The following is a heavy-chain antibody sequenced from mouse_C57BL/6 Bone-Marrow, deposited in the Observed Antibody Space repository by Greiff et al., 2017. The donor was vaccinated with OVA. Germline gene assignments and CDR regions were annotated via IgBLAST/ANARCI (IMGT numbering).Heavy chain of an antibody. Sequence: VQLQQPGAELVMPGASVKLSCKASGYTFTSYWMHWVKQRPGPGLEWIGEIDPSDSYTNYNQKFKGKSTLTVDKSSSTAYMQLSSLTSEDSAVYYCAREYYNYAMDYWGQGTSVTVSS. D-gene: IGHD2-12*01. J-gene: IGHJ4*01. CDR3: AREYYNYAMDY. CDR2: IDPSDSYT. V-gene: IGHV1-69*01. CDR1: GYTFTSYW.